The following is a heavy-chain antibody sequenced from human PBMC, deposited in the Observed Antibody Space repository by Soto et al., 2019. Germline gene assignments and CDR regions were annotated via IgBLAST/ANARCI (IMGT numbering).Heavy chain of an antibody. Sequence: PWETLSLTFTVSGGSISNYYWTWIRQPAGKGLELIGLIYTSGNTNYNPSLKGRVTMSVDMSKNQFSLKLSSVAAADTAVYYCARDENGDNGRAFDPWGQGTLVTVSS. CDR1: GGSISNYY. D-gene: IGHD4-17*01. CDR2: IYTSGNT. V-gene: IGHV4-4*07. CDR3: ARDENGDNGRAFDP. J-gene: IGHJ5*02.